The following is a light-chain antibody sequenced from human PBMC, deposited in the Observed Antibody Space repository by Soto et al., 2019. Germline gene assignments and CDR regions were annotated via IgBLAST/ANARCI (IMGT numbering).Light chain of an antibody. Sequence: DIQMTQSPSSLSASVGDRVTITCRASQDVNTWLAWYQQKPGRAPNLLIFAASSLQSGVTSRFSGNGSGTHFTLGISSLQPEDFATYYCQQAHISPLTFGGGTKVEIK. CDR1: QDVNTW. CDR3: QQAHISPLT. J-gene: IGKJ4*01. CDR2: AAS. V-gene: IGKV1-12*01.